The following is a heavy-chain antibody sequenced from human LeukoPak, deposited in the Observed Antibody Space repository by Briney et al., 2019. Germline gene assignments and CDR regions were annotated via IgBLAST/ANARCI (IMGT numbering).Heavy chain of an antibody. V-gene: IGHV3-48*03. Sequence: GGSLRLSCAASGFTFSSYEMNWVRQAPGKGLEWVSYISGSGRTIYYANSVKGRFTISRYNAKNSLYLQMNSLRADDTAVYYCARLDASGLDYWGQGTLVTVSS. CDR2: ISGSGRTI. D-gene: IGHD6-19*01. J-gene: IGHJ4*02. CDR3: ARLDASGLDY. CDR1: GFTFSSYE.